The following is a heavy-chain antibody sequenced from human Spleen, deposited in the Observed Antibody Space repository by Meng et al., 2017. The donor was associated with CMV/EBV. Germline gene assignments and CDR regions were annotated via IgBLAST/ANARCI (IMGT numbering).Heavy chain of an antibody. D-gene: IGHD1-26*01. J-gene: IGHJ4*02. V-gene: IGHV3-21*06. CDR1: GFTFSSYS. Sequence: LSCAASGFTFSSYSMNRVRPATGKGLEWVSTISSSSSHIYYAESLKGRFTISRDDAKNSLYLQMNGLGAEDTALYYCVRDWSGSRDYWGQGTLVTVSS. CDR2: ISSSSSHI. CDR3: VRDWSGSRDY.